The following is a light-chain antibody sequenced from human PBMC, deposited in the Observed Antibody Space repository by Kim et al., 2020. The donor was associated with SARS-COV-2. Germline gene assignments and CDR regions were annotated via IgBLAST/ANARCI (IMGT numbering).Light chain of an antibody. CDR2: VAS. V-gene: IGKV3-20*01. J-gene: IGKJ2*01. CDR3: QQYGSSPYT. CDR1: QSVDSNY. Sequence: EIVLTQSPGTLSLSPGERATLSCRASQSVDSNYLAWFQQKPGQAPRLLIYVASSRATGIPDRFSGSGSGTDFTLTISRLEPVDFAVYYCQQYGSSPYTFGQGTKLEI.